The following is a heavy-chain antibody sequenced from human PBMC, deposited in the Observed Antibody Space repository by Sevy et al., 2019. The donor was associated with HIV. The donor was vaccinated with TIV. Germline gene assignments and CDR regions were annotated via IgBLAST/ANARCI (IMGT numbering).Heavy chain of an antibody. Sequence: GGSLRLSCAASGFTFDDYAMHWVRQAPGKGLEWVSGISWNSGSIGYANSVKGRFTISRDNAKNSLYLQMNSLRAEDTALYYCAKDWLSGAAGGFDAFDIWGQGTMVTVSS. J-gene: IGHJ3*02. CDR3: AKDWLSGAAGGFDAFDI. V-gene: IGHV3-9*01. D-gene: IGHD6-13*01. CDR1: GFTFDDYA. CDR2: ISWNSGSI.